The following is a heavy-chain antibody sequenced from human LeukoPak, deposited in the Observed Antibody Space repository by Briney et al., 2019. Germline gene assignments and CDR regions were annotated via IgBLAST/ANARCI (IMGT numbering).Heavy chain of an antibody. CDR3: ARDLRNSGYVDY. CDR1: GFTFSRSA. J-gene: IGHJ4*02. D-gene: IGHD5-12*01. CDR2: ISFDGSKK. V-gene: IGHV3-30-3*01. Sequence: GGSLRLSCAASGFTFSRSAMHWVRRAPGKGLEWVAVISFDGSKKYYADSVRGRFTISRDDPKNTLYLQMNSLRAEDTAVYYCARDLRNSGYVDYWGQGTLVTVSS.